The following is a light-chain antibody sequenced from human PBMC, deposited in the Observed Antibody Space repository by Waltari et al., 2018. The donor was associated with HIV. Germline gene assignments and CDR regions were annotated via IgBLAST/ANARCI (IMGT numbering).Light chain of an antibody. CDR3: AVWDDSLNGNVI. CDR1: TSNIGSNA. V-gene: IGLV1-44*01. J-gene: IGLJ2*01. Sequence: QSVLTQPPSTSGTPGQRVTISCSGSTSNIGSNAVNWYQQLPGTAPKLVIDTNNQRMPGCPDRFTGSKSGTSPSLAISGLQSEDEAHYYCAVWDDSLNGNVIFGGGTKLTVL. CDR2: TNN.